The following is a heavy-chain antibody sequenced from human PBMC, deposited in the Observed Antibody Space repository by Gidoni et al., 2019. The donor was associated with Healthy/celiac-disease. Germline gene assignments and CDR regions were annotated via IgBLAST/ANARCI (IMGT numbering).Heavy chain of an antibody. V-gene: IGHV2-70*15. J-gene: IGHJ3*02. D-gene: IGHD3-16*02. CDR1: GFSLSTSGLC. CDR3: ARIRGDYDYVWGSYRPTYAFDI. Sequence: QVTLRESGPALVKPTQTLTLTCTFSGFSLSTSGLCVSWIRQPPGKALEWLARIDWDDDKYYSTSLKTRLTISKDTSKNQVVLTMTNMDPVDTATYYCARIRGDYDYVWGSYRPTYAFDIWGQGTMVTVSS. CDR2: IDWDDDK.